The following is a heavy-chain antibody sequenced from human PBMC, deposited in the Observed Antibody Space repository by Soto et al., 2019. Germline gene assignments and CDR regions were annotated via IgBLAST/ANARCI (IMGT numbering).Heavy chain of an antibody. CDR2: INPNSGGT. Sequence: QVQLVQSGAEVRKPGASVKVSCKASGYTFSDYYIHWVRQAPGQGLEWMGWINPNSGGTKDAPKFQGGVTMTRDTSSTTAYMELSRLRSGDTAVYYCAREPATAKPEGVDFWGQGTLVTVSS. CDR1: GYTFSDYY. CDR3: AREPATAKPEGVDF. J-gene: IGHJ4*02. V-gene: IGHV1-2*02. D-gene: IGHD1-1*01.